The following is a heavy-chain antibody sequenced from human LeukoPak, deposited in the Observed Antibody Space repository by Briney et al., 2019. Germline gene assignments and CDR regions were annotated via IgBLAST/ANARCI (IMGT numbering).Heavy chain of an antibody. V-gene: IGHV4-31*11. J-gene: IGHJ3*02. CDR2: IDDSGST. CDR1: GGAISSGGYY. D-gene: IGHD3-22*01. CDR3: ATSSLGTYYYDSSGYLVAFDI. Sequence: SQTLSLTCAVSGGAISSGGYYWSWIRPHPGKGLEWIRYIDDSGSTNSNPSLKSRVTISVDTSKNQFSLKLSSVTAADTAVYYCATSSLGTYYYDSSGYLVAFDIWGQGTMVTVSS.